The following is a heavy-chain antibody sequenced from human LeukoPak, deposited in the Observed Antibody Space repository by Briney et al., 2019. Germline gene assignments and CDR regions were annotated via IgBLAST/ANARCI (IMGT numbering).Heavy chain of an antibody. Sequence: GASVKVSCKVSGYTLTELSMHWVRQAPGQGLEWMGWINPNSGGTNYAQKFQGWVTMTRDTSISTAYMELSGLRSDDTAVYYCATYSSSSASDLYYYYGMDVWGQGTTVTVSS. V-gene: IGHV1-2*04. CDR2: INPNSGGT. J-gene: IGHJ6*02. D-gene: IGHD6-6*01. CDR3: ATYSSSSASDLYYYYGMDV. CDR1: GYTLTELS.